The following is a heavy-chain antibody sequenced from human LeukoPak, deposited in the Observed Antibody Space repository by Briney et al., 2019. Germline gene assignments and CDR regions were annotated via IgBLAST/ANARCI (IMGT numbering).Heavy chain of an antibody. CDR3: ARHYDSSGFLDAFDI. Sequence: GGSLRLSCAASGFTLTNYVLTWIRQAPGKGLEWVSSISSSGGSTYYADSVKGRFTISRDNSKNTLYLQMNSLRAEDTAVYYCARHYDSSGFLDAFDIWGQGTMVTVSS. CDR1: GFTLTNYV. J-gene: IGHJ3*02. CDR2: ISSSGGST. V-gene: IGHV3-23*01. D-gene: IGHD3-22*01.